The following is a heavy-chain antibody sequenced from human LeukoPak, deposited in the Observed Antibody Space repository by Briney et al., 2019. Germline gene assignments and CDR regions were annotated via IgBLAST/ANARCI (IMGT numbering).Heavy chain of an antibody. CDR3: ARAFTTVTGIDY. Sequence: SETLSLTCTVSGGSISSGDYYWSWIRQPPGKGLEWIGHIYYSGSTYYNPSLKSRVTISVGTSKNQFSLKLSSVTAADTAVYYCARAFTTVTGIDYWGQGTLVTVSS. CDR1: GGSISSGDYY. CDR2: IYYSGST. V-gene: IGHV4-30-4*01. D-gene: IGHD4-17*01. J-gene: IGHJ4*02.